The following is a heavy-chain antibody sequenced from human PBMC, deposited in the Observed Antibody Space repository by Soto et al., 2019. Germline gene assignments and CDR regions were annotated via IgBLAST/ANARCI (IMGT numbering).Heavy chain of an antibody. Sequence: SETLSLTCTVSGGSISSGGYYWSWIRQHPGKGLEWIGYIYYSGSTYYNPSLKSRVTISVDTSKNQFSLKLSSVTAADTAVYYCARGKNLYGSGSYYYYYMDVWGKGTTVTVSS. V-gene: IGHV4-31*03. D-gene: IGHD3-10*01. CDR1: GGSISSGGYY. CDR3: ARGKNLYGSGSYYYYYMDV. J-gene: IGHJ6*03. CDR2: IYYSGST.